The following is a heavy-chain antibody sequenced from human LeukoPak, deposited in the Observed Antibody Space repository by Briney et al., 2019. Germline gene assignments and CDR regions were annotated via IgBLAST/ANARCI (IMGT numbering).Heavy chain of an antibody. Sequence: GVLRLSCAASGFTFSTYSMNWVRQAPGRGLEWVSSISSSSSYIYYADSVKGRFTISRDNAKNSLYLQMNSLRAEDTAVYYCAREILYGSGSYFDDAFDIWGQGTMVTVSS. J-gene: IGHJ3*02. CDR3: AREILYGSGSYFDDAFDI. D-gene: IGHD3-10*01. V-gene: IGHV3-21*01. CDR2: ISSSSSYI. CDR1: GFTFSTYS.